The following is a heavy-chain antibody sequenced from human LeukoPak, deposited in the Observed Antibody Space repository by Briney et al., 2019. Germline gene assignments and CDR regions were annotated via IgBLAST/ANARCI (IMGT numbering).Heavy chain of an antibody. J-gene: IGHJ4*02. CDR1: GFSFSSYA. D-gene: IGHD3-22*01. CDR3: AKPGTYYDSSGYPRGYFDY. V-gene: IGHV3-23*01. Sequence: GGSLRLSCATSGFSFSSYAMSWVRRAPGKGLEWVSAISGSGGSTYYADSVKGRFTISRDNSKNTLYLQMNSLRAEDTAVYYCAKPGTYYDSSGYPRGYFDYWGQGTLVTVSS. CDR2: ISGSGGST.